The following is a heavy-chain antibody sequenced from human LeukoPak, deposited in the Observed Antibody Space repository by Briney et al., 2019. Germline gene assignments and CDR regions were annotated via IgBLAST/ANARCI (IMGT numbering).Heavy chain of an antibody. CDR2: IYHSGST. Sequence: SETLSLTCTVSGYSISSGYYWGWIRQPPGKGLEWIGSIYHSGSTYYNPSLKSRVTISVDTSKNQFSLKLSSVTAADTAVYYCARDHVTIFGVVITNDYYFDYWGQGTLVTVSS. J-gene: IGHJ4*02. D-gene: IGHD3-3*01. CDR3: ARDHVTIFGVVITNDYYFDY. V-gene: IGHV4-38-2*02. CDR1: GYSISSGYY.